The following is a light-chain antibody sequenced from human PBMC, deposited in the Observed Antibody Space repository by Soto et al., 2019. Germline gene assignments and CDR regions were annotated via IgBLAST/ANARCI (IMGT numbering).Light chain of an antibody. J-gene: IGKJ2*01. V-gene: IGKV1-17*01. CDR2: AAS. CDR1: QGITTD. Sequence: DIQMTQSPSSLSASVGDRVTITCRASQGITTDLNWYQQKPGKAPKRLIYAASRLQSGVPSRFSGSGSGTDFTLTICSLQPDDFATYYCLQYNNYPYTFGQGTKLEIK. CDR3: LQYNNYPYT.